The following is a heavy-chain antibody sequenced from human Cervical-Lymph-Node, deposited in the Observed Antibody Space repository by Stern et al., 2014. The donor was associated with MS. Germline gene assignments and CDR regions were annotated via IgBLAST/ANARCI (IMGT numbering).Heavy chain of an antibody. J-gene: IGHJ6*02. Sequence: EVQLVESGGGLVQPGGSLRLSCAASGFTFSNYWMHWVRQAPGKGLVWVSRINSDGISTSYADSVKGRFTISRDNAKNTLYLQMNSLRAEDTAVYYCARCRVSYYYGMDVWGQGTTVTVSS. CDR3: ARCRVSYYYGMDV. D-gene: IGHD2-15*01. CDR2: INSDGIST. V-gene: IGHV3-74*01. CDR1: GFTFSNYW.